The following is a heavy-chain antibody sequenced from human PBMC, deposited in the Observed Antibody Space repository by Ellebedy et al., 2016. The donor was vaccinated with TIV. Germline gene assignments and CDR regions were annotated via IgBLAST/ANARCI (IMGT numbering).Heavy chain of an antibody. CDR2: IDPSDSYT. CDR1: GYRFISYW. J-gene: IGHJ5*02. D-gene: IGHD2-2*01. CDR3: ARHEGTCSSTSCYGGFWFDP. Sequence: GESLKISCKGSGYRFISYWISWVRQMHGKGLEWMGRIDPSDSYTNYSPSFQGHVTISADKSISTAYLQWSSLKASDTARYYCARHEGTCSSTSCYGGFWFDPWGQGTLVTVSS. V-gene: IGHV5-10-1*01.